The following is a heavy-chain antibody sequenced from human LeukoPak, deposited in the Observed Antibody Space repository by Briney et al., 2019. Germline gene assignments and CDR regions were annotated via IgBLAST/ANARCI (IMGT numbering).Heavy chain of an antibody. J-gene: IGHJ5*02. D-gene: IGHD6-19*01. CDR3: ARGHSRGSVRHNWFDP. CDR1: GYTFTGYY. CDR2: INPNSGCT. V-gene: IGHV1-2*02. Sequence: ASLKVSCKASGYTFTGYYMHWVRQAPGQRLEWVGWINPNSGCTNYAQKFQGKVTMTRDTSISTAYMELSRLRSDDTAVYYCARGHSRGSVRHNWFDPWGQGTLLTVSS.